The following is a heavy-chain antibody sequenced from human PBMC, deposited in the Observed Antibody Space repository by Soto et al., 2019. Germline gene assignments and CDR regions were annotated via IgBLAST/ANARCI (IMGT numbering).Heavy chain of an antibody. V-gene: IGHV6-1*01. CDR1: GESGSSNSAA. J-gene: IGHJ4*02. CDR2: TDYRSKWYN. CDR3: ARGRRGYGGNSEFDY. Sequence: SRTLSLTSAISGESGSSNSAAWKCIRQSPSRGLEWLGRTDYRSKWYNDYAVSVKSRITINPDTSKNQFSLQLNSVTPEDTAVYYCARGRRGYGGNSEFDYWGQGTLVTVSS. D-gene: IGHD4-17*01.